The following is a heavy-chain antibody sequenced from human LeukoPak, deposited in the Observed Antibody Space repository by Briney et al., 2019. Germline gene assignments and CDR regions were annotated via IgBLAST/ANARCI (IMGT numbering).Heavy chain of an antibody. CDR3: AREPVDTPMVTSFDY. D-gene: IGHD5-18*01. CDR2: INPNGGGT. Sequence: ASVKVSCKASGYTFTDYYMHWVRQAPGQGLEWMGWINPNGGGTNYAQKFQGRVTMTRDTSISTAYMELSRLTSDDTAVYYCAREPVDTPMVTSFDYWGQGTLVTVSS. J-gene: IGHJ4*02. V-gene: IGHV1-2*02. CDR1: GYTFTDYY.